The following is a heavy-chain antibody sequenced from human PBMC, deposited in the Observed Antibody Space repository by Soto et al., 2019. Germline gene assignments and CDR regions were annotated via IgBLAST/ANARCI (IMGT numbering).Heavy chain of an antibody. D-gene: IGHD6-13*01. V-gene: IGHV3-21*01. J-gene: IGHJ4*02. CDR3: ARDLPYSNSPFDY. CDR1: GFTFSSYS. CDR2: ISSSSSYI. Sequence: EVQLVDSGGGLVKRGGSLRLSCAASGFTFSSYSMNWVRQAPGKGLEWVSSISSSSSYIYYADSVKGRFTISRDNAKNSLYLQMNSLRAEDTAVYYCARDLPYSNSPFDYWGQGTLVTVSS.